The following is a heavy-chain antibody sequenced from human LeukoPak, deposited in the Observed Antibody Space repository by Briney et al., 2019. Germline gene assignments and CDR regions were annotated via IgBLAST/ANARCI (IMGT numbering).Heavy chain of an antibody. Sequence: SETLSLTCTVSGGSISSSSYYWGWIRQPPGKGLEWIGSIYYSGSTYYNPSLKSRVTISVDTSKNQFSLKLSSVTAADTAVYYCATSAPYYYDSRGAFDIWGQGTMVTVSS. CDR1: GGSISSSSYY. CDR2: IYYSGST. D-gene: IGHD3-22*01. J-gene: IGHJ3*02. V-gene: IGHV4-39*01. CDR3: ATSAPYYYDSRGAFDI.